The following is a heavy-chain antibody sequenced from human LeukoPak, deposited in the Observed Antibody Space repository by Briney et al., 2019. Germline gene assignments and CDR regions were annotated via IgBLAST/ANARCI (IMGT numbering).Heavy chain of an antibody. V-gene: IGHV3-23*01. Sequence: GGSLRLSCAASGFTFSSYGMSWVRQAPGKGLEWVSAISGSGGSTYYADSVKGRFTISRDNSKNTLYLQMNSLRAEDTAVYYCANGDDYGDFYDYWGQGTLVTVSS. J-gene: IGHJ4*02. CDR2: ISGSGGST. D-gene: IGHD4-17*01. CDR1: GFTFSSYG. CDR3: ANGDDYGDFYDY.